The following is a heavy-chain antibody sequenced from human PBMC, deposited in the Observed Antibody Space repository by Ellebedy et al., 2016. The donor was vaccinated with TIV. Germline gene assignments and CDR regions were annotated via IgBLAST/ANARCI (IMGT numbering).Heavy chain of an antibody. Sequence: SETLSLTXTVSGGSISSGDYYWSWIRQPPGKGLEWIGYIYHSGSTYYNPSLKSRVTISVDRSKNQFSLKLSSVTAADTAVYYCARGRLYRAFDIWGQGTMVTVSS. V-gene: IGHV4-30-2*01. CDR1: GGSISSGDYY. J-gene: IGHJ3*02. CDR2: IYHSGST. CDR3: ARGRLYRAFDI. D-gene: IGHD2-8*01.